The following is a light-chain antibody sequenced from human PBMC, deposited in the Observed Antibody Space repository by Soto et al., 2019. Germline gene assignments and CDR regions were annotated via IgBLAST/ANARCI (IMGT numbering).Light chain of an antibody. Sequence: DIQMTQSPSSLSASVGDSVTITCRASQTINSYLNWYQQKPGRAHKLLIYAASSLQGGVPSRFSGSGSGTDFTLTISSLQPEDFATYYCHQSYSMPNTFGQGTKLEIK. CDR1: QTINSY. CDR3: HQSYSMPNT. CDR2: AAS. V-gene: IGKV1-39*01. J-gene: IGKJ2*01.